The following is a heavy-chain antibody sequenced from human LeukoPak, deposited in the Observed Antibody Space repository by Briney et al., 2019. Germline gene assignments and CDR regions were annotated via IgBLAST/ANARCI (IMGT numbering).Heavy chain of an antibody. CDR1: GYTFTGHY. J-gene: IGHJ4*02. CDR2: INPKNAAT. Sequence: ASVKVSYKASGYTFTGHYIHWVRQAPGQRLEWMGWINPKNAATNYAQKFQGRVTMTRDTSTGTVYMEVNALRSDDTAVYYCARTLYIASAPGGFDYWGQGTLVTVSS. V-gene: IGHV1-2*02. D-gene: IGHD3-16*01. CDR3: ARTLYIASAPGGFDY.